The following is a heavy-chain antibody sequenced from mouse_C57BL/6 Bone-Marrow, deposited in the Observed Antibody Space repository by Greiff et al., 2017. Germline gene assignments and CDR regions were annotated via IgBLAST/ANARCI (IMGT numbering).Heavy chain of an antibody. V-gene: IGHV5-6*02. CDR3: ARRFGY. Sequence: EVKLVESGGDLVKPGGSLKLSCAASGFTFSSYGMSWVRQTPDKRLEWVATISSGGSYTYYPDNVKGRFTISRDNANNTLYLQISSLKSEDTAMYYYARRFGYWGQGTTLTVSS. J-gene: IGHJ2*01. CDR1: GFTFSSYG. CDR2: ISSGGSYT.